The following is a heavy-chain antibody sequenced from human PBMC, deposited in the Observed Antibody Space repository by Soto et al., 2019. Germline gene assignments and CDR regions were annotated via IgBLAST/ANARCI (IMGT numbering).Heavy chain of an antibody. Sequence: QVQLVESGGGVVQPGRSLRVSCVASGFTFGSYGMHWVRQAPGKGLEWVSVISYDGKVKYYGDSVKGRFTVSRDNSKNTLYLEMVGLRTEDTAVYYCAKEPIAVAGRIVFDIWGQGTMVTVSP. CDR2: ISYDGKVK. J-gene: IGHJ3*02. CDR1: GFTFGSYG. D-gene: IGHD6-19*01. CDR3: AKEPIAVAGRIVFDI. V-gene: IGHV3-30*18.